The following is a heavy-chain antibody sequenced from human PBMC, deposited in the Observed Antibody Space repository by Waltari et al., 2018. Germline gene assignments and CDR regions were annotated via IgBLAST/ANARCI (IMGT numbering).Heavy chain of an antibody. CDR2: VSHSGTT. V-gene: IGHV4-39*01. J-gene: IGHJ3*01. D-gene: IGHD5-12*01. CDR3: ATYIGASVGTAAFDV. Sequence: QLQLQDSGPRLVRPSESLSRICRVSCVSITGNRHYWAWIRQSPGQGLEWIGNVSHSGTTYISPSLKSRVSLSRDTSKNQVSLILGSVTAADMAVYYCATYIGASVGTAAFDVWGQGTMVTVSS. CDR1: CVSITGNRHY.